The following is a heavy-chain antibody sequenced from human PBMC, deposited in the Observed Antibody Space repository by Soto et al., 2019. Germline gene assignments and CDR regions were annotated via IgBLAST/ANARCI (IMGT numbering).Heavy chain of an antibody. CDR1: GDPLSSGDYY. V-gene: IGHV4-30-4*01. Sequence: QVQLQESGPGLVKPSQTLSLTCTVSGDPLSSGDYYWSWIRQRPGKCLEWIGYIFYTGSSYYNPSLRSRVSISVDTAKNQFSLNVDSVSAADTAVYYCGRGTGTMARAVLLEWGQGTLITVSS. J-gene: IGHJ4*02. CDR2: IFYTGSS. CDR3: GRGTGTMARAVLLE. D-gene: IGHD3-10*01.